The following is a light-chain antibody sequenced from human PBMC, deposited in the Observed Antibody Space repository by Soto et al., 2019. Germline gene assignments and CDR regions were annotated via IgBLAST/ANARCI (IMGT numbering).Light chain of an antibody. CDR3: QQGDSFPIT. V-gene: IGKV1-12*01. CDR1: QSISSW. CDR2: AAS. Sequence: DIQMTQSPSSVSASVGDRVTITCRASQSISSWLAWYQQKPGTVPKLLIYAASSLQSGVPSRFSGSGAGTEFTLTISSLQPEDFGTDYCQQGDSFPITFGQGTRLEIK. J-gene: IGKJ5*01.